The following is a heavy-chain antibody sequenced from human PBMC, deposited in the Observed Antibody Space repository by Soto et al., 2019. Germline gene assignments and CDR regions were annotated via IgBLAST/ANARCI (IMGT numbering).Heavy chain of an antibody. CDR1: GFTFSNYA. V-gene: IGHV3-30-3*01. J-gene: IGHJ4*02. CDR2: ISYDGGNK. Sequence: QVQLVESGGGVVQPGRSLRLSCVVSGFTFSNYAMHWVRQAPGKGLEWVAVISYDGGNKYYADSVKGRFTISRDNSKNTLYLQMNNLRAEDTAVYYCARDPGYYDSSGSYFYYFDNWGQGTLVTVSS. CDR3: ARDPGYYDSSGSYFYYFDN. D-gene: IGHD3-22*01.